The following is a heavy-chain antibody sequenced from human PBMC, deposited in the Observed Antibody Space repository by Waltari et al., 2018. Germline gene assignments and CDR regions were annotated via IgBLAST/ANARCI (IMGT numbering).Heavy chain of an antibody. CDR1: GYTFTSYA. CDR3: ARGLVYRFDY. V-gene: IGHV1-3*01. CDR2: INAGNGNT. Sequence: QVQLVQSGAEVKKPGASVKVSCKASGYTFTSYAIPWVRQAPGQRPEWMGWINAGNGNTKYSKKVQGRVTSTRDTSASTAYMELSSLRAEDTAVYYWARGLVYRFDYWGQGTLVTVSS. J-gene: IGHJ4*02. D-gene: IGHD3-10*01.